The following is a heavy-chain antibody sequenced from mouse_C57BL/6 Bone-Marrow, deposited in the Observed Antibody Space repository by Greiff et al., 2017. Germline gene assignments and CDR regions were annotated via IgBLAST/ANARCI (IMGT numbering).Heavy chain of an antibody. D-gene: IGHD1-2*01. V-gene: IGHV1-50*01. CDR3: ARWLLRLDY. J-gene: IGHJ2*01. Sequence: QVQLQQPGAELVKPGASVKLSCKASGYTFTSYWMQWVKQRPGQGLEWIGEIDPSDSYTNYNQKFKGKATLTVDTSPITAYMQLSSLTSEDSAVYYCARWLLRLDYWGQGTTLTVSS. CDR1: GYTFTSYW. CDR2: IDPSDSYT.